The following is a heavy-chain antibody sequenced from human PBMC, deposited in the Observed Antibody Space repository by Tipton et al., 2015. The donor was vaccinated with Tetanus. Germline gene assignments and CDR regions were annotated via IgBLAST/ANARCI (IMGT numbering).Heavy chain of an antibody. Sequence: TLSLTCTVPGGSVSSYYWTWFRQPPGKRLEWIGFVSSSGNSNYSPSLTGRVSMSLDTSKQQFSLSLTSATAADTAVYYCARGWSECSSWSCSPFDSWGQGTLVTVSS. V-gene: IGHV4-4*07. J-gene: IGHJ4*02. CDR1: GGSVSSYY. CDR2: VSSSGNS. CDR3: ARGWSECSSWSCSPFDS. D-gene: IGHD2-2*01.